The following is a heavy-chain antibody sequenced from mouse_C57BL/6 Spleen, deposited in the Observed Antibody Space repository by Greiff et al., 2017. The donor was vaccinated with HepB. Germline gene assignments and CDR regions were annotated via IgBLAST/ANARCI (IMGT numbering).Heavy chain of an antibody. Sequence: EVKLVESGGGLVQSGRSLRLSCATSGFTFSDFYMEWVRQAPGKGLEWIAARRNKANDYTTEYSSSVKGRFIVSRDTSQSILYLQMNALRAEDTAIYYCARDEGYFDVWGTGTTVTVSS. CDR3: ARDEGYFDV. CDR2: RRNKANDYTT. V-gene: IGHV7-1*01. CDR1: GFTFSDFY. J-gene: IGHJ1*03.